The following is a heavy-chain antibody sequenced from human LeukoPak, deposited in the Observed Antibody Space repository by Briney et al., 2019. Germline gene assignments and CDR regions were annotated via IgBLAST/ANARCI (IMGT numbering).Heavy chain of an antibody. J-gene: IGHJ1*01. Sequence: PGGSLRLSCAASGSTFSSYAMSWVRQASGKGLEWVSAISGSGGSTYYADSVKGRFTISRDNSKNTLYLQMNSLSVEDTAVYYCATYSTLNARDFQHWGQGTLVIVSS. CDR3: ATYSTLNARDFQH. CDR2: ISGSGGST. V-gene: IGHV3-23*01. D-gene: IGHD2/OR15-2a*01. CDR1: GSTFSSYA.